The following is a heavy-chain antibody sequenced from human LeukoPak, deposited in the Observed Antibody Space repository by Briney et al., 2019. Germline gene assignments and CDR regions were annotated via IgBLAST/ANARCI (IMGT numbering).Heavy chain of an antibody. CDR2: IIPIFGTA. CDR1: GGTFTSYA. D-gene: IGHD6-13*01. CDR3: ARALSSWYFVYGMDV. J-gene: IGHJ6*02. Sequence: SVKVSCKASGGTFTSYAISWVRQAPGQGLEWMGGIIPIFGTANYAQKFQGRVTITADESTSTAYMELSSLRSEDTAVYYCARALSSWYFVYGMDVWGQGTTVTVSS. V-gene: IGHV1-69*13.